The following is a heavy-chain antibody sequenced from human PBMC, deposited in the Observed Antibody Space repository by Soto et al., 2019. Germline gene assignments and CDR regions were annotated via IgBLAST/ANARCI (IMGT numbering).Heavy chain of an antibody. Sequence: GGSLRLSCAASGFTFSSYSMNWVRQAPGKGLEWVSSISSSSYIYYADSVKGRFTISRDNAKNSLYLQMNSLRAEDTAVYYCTRVDVPAAIIVSGYGIHVSGQGTTVTVSS. CDR2: ISSSSYI. CDR3: TRVDVPAAIIVSGYGIHV. CDR1: GFTFSSYS. D-gene: IGHD2-2*01. V-gene: IGHV3-21*01. J-gene: IGHJ6*02.